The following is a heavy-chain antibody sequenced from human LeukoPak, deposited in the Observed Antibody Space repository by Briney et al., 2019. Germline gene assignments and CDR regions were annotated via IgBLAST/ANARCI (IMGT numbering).Heavy chain of an antibody. CDR1: GFTFTNAW. CDR3: ITDLGLTMIRGVLVS. D-gene: IGHD3-10*01. Sequence: GGSLRLSCVASGFTFTNAWMSWVRQAPGKVLEWVYLIKSKGDGETTDYAAPVKGRFTMSRDDSEATLYLQMHSLTDEDTAVYYCITDLGLTMIRGVLVSWGQGALVTVSS. V-gene: IGHV3-15*01. CDR2: IKSKGDGETT. J-gene: IGHJ4*02.